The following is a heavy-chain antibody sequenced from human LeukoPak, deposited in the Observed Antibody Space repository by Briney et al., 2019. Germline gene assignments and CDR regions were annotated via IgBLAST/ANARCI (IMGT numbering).Heavy chain of an antibody. CDR1: GFTFSSHW. D-gene: IGHD7-27*01. CDR2: IKQDGSEK. Sequence: GGSLRLSCAASGFTFSSHWMGWVRQAPGKGLEWVANIKQDGSEKYYVDSVKGRFTISRDNAKNSLYLQMNSLRAEDTAVYYCARVGTPSNWGPTPFDYWGQGTLVTVSS. CDR3: ARVGTPSNWGPTPFDY. J-gene: IGHJ4*02. V-gene: IGHV3-7*01.